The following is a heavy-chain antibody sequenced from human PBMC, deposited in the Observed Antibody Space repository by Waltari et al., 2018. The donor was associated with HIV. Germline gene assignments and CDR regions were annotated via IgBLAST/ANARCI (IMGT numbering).Heavy chain of an antibody. CDR1: GFTFSSYR. J-gene: IGHJ4*02. CDR3: ARDRQFAFDY. CDR2: ISSSGSAL. V-gene: IGHV3-48*01. D-gene: IGHD2-15*01. Sequence: EVQLVESGGGLVQPGGSLRLSCSASGFTFSSYRLNWVRQAPGKGLEWVSYISSSGSALYYADSVKGRFSISRDNAKNSLYLQLNSLRGEDTAVYYCARDRQFAFDYWGQGTLVTVSS.